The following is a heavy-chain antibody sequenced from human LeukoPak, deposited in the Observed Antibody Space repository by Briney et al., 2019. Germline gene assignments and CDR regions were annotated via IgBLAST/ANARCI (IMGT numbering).Heavy chain of an antibody. V-gene: IGHV3-23*01. D-gene: IGHD5-24*01. CDR1: GFTFSSYA. Sequence: GGSLRLSCAASGFTFSSYAMSWVRQAPGKGLEWVSAISGSGGSTYYADSVKGRFTISRDNSKSTLYLQMNSLRAEDTAVYYCAKGRDGYNYGDWFDPWGQGTLVTVSS. J-gene: IGHJ5*02. CDR3: AKGRDGYNYGDWFDP. CDR2: ISGSGGST.